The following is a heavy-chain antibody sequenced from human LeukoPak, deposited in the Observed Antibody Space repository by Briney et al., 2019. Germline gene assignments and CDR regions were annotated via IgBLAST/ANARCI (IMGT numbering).Heavy chain of an antibody. Sequence: GGSLRLSCAATGFTFNNYAIHWVRQAPGKGLEWVTVISSNGYNEYYVDSVKGRFTISRDNSKNTLYLQMNSLRAEDTAVYYCARGGYCSSTSCYTLDNWFDPWGQGTLVTVSS. D-gene: IGHD2-2*02. CDR3: ARGGYCSSTSCYTLDNWFDP. J-gene: IGHJ5*02. V-gene: IGHV3-30-3*01. CDR1: GFTFNNYA. CDR2: ISSNGYNE.